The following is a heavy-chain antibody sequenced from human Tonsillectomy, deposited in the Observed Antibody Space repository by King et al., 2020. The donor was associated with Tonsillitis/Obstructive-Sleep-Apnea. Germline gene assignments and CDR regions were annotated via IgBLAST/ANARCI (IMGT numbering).Heavy chain of an antibody. CDR2: IYWDDDK. CDR1: GFSLSTSGVG. Sequence: QLTLKESGPTLVKPTQTLMLTCTFSGFSLSTSGVGVGWIRQPPGKALEWLALIYWDDDKRYSPSLKNRPTITKDTSKNQVVLTMTNMDPVDTATYYCAHKGLGLGYCSSTSRYQITPLFDYWGQGTLVTVSS. D-gene: IGHD2-2*01. CDR3: AHKGLGLGYCSSTSRYQITPLFDY. J-gene: IGHJ4*02. V-gene: IGHV2-5*02.